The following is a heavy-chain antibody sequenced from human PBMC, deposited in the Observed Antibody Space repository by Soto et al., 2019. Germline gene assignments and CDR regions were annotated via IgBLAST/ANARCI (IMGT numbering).Heavy chain of an antibody. CDR1: GYTFTSYY. J-gene: IGHJ4*02. D-gene: IGHD3-22*01. V-gene: IGHV1-46*03. CDR3: ARGDYYDSTDIDY. CDR2: INPSGGST. Sequence: ASLKLSCKSSGYTFTSYYIHWVRQAPGQGLEWMGIINPSGGSTSYAQKFQGRVTMTRDTSTSTVYMELSSLRSEDTAVYYCARGDYYDSTDIDYWGQGPLVTVS.